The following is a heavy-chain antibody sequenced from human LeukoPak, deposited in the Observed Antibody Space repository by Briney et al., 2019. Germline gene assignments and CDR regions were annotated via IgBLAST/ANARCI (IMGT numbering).Heavy chain of an antibody. V-gene: IGHV4-39*07. CDR2: IYYSGST. J-gene: IGHJ4*02. CDR3: ARYYYDSSGYYYDY. CDR1: GGSISSSTYY. Sequence: PSETLSLTCTVSGGSISSSTYYWGWIRQPPGKGLEWIGSIYYSGSTYYNASLKSRVTISVDTSKNQFSLKLSSVTAADTAVYYCARYYYDSSGYYYDYWGQGTLVTVSS. D-gene: IGHD3-22*01.